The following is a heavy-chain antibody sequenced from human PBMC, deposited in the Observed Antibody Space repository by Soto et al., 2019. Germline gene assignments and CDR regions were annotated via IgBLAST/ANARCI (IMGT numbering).Heavy chain of an antibody. D-gene: IGHD6-25*01. Sequence: PGGSLRLSCAASGFTFSNYAMSWVRQAPGKGLEWVSVISGSGDSTYYADSVKGRFTISRDNSKNTLFLQMNSLRAEDTAVYYCAKFFVETGGSSGWPWSFHYWGQGTLVTVSS. V-gene: IGHV3-23*01. CDR3: AKFFVETGGSSGWPWSFHY. J-gene: IGHJ4*02. CDR1: GFTFSNYA. CDR2: ISGSGDST.